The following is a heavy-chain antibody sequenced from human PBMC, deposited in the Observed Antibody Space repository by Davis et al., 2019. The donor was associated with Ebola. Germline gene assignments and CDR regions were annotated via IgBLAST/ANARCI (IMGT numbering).Heavy chain of an antibody. D-gene: IGHD6-13*01. CDR1: GYTLTEFS. V-gene: IGHV1-24*01. CDR2: FDPEDGKT. CDR3: AREKSIAAAYD. Sequence: SVNVSCQVSGYTLTEFSMHWVRQVPGKGLEWMGGFDPEDGKTLYAQKFQGRVTITADKSTRTAYMELSSLRSEDTAVYYCAREKSIAAAYDWGKGTLVTVSS. J-gene: IGHJ4*02.